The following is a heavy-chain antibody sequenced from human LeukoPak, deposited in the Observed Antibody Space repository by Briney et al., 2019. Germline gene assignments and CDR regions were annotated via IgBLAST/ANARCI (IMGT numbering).Heavy chain of an antibody. CDR2: ISSSSSYI. V-gene: IGHV3-21*01. Sequence: GGSLRLSCAASGFTFSSYSMNWVRQAPGKGLEWVSSISSSSSYIYYADSVKGRFTISRDNAKNSLYLQMNSLRAEDTAVYYCASLRGHDFWSGSNDAFDIWGQGTMVTVSS. CDR3: ASLRGHDFWSGSNDAFDI. J-gene: IGHJ3*02. D-gene: IGHD3-3*01. CDR1: GFTFSSYS.